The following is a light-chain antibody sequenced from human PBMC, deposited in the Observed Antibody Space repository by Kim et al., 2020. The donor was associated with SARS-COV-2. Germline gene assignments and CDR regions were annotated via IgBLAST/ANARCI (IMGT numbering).Light chain of an antibody. J-gene: IGLJ3*02. CDR1: SLRSYY. CDR2: GKN. Sequence: SSELTQDPAVSVALGQTVRITCQGDSLRSYYPSWYQQKPGQAPVVVMYGKNNRPSGTPERFYGSSLGNTASLTIVGAPAADEADYYCLFLDSSGKHQWVF. V-gene: IGLV3-19*01. CDR3: LFLDSSGKHQWV.